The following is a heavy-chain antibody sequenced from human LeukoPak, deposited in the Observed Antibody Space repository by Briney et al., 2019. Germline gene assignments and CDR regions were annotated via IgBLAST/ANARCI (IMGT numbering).Heavy chain of an antibody. J-gene: IGHJ6*02. CDR1: GGWISSGGYY. V-gene: IGHV4-31*03. CDR2: IYYSGCT. D-gene: IGHD6-13*01. CDR3: ARMGRSWYADV. Sequence: SETLSLTCTVSGGWISSGGYYWSWIRQHPGKGLEWIGYIYYSGCTYYNPSLKSRVTISVDTSKNQFSLKLSSVTAADTAVYYCARMGRSWYADVWGQGTTVTVSS.